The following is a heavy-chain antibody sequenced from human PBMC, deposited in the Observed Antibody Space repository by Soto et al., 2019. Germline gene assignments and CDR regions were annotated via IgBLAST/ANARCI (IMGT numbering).Heavy chain of an antibody. CDR2: IKSYTNGGTT. CDR3: TTDDPINKY. CDR1: GFIFSNAW. J-gene: IGHJ4*02. V-gene: IGHV3-15*01. Sequence: GGSLRLSCAASGFIFSNAWMSWVRQAPGKGLEWVGRIKSYTNGGTTDYAAPVKGRFAISRDDSKNTLYLQMNSLKTEDADVYYCTTDDPINKYWGQGTLVTVSS.